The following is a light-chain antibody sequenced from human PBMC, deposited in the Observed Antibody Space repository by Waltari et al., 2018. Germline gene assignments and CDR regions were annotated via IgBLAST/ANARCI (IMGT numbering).Light chain of an antibody. J-gene: IGKJ1*01. CDR2: DAS. CDR1: EIVSVDY. V-gene: IGKV3-20*01. CDR3: QQYGSLPWT. Sequence: IVLTQSPGTLSLSPGGRATLSCRAREIVSVDYLACYQQKPGQAPRLLIYDASTRATGVPDRCSGSGSGTDFTLTISRLEPEDFAVYYCQQYGSLPWTFGQGTKVAIK.